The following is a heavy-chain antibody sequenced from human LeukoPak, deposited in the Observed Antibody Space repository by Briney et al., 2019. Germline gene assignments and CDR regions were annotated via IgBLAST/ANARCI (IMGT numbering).Heavy chain of an antibody. V-gene: IGHV5-51*01. Sequence: GESLNISCEVSGYTFTSYWIAWVRQMPGKGLEWMGIIYPGDCDTRYSPSAQGQTTIAADKSISPAYLQSNSLTASNTAMYFCAGPRVVASTTSHAAFDIWGQGTLVSVSS. CDR3: AGPRVVASTTSHAAFDI. CDR1: GYTFTSYW. D-gene: IGHD2-15*01. J-gene: IGHJ3*02. CDR2: IYPGDCDT.